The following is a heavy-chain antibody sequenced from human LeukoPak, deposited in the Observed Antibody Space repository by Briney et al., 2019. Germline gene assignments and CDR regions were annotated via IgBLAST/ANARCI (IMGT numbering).Heavy chain of an antibody. J-gene: IGHJ3*02. CDR1: GFSFNNYA. CDR3: AKCDSNGNYYAAYDI. V-gene: IGHV3-23*01. CDR2: ISGSGGGT. D-gene: IGHD3-22*01. Sequence: GGSLRLSCAASGFSFNNYAMSWVRQTPGKGLEWVSVISGSGGGTKYADSVKGRLTIPRDNSKNTVYLQMNSLRAEDTAVYYCAKCDSNGNYYAAYDIWGQGTMVTVSS.